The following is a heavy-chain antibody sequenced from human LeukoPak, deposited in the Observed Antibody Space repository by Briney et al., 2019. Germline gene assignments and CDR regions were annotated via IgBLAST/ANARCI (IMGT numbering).Heavy chain of an antibody. Sequence: ASVKVSCKASGYTFTRYGISWVRQAAGQGLEWMGWISAYNGNTNYALKLQGKVTMTTDTCTSTDYMELRSLRSDDTAVYYCARVLAVAGSVLDYWGQGTLVTVSS. CDR2: ISAYNGNT. CDR1: GYTFTRYG. D-gene: IGHD6-19*01. V-gene: IGHV1-18*01. CDR3: ARVLAVAGSVLDY. J-gene: IGHJ4*02.